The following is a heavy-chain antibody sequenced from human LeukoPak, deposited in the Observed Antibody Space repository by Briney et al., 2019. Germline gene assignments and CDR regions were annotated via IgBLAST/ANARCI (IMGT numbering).Heavy chain of an antibody. V-gene: IGHV4-34*01. CDR2: INHSGST. J-gene: IGHJ4*02. CDR3: ARYTLFPPKYYFDY. Sequence: PSETLSLTCAVYGGSFSGYYWSWIRQPPGKGLEWIGEINHSGSTNYNPSLKSRVTISVDTSKNQFSLKLSSVTAGDTAVYYCARYTLFPPKYYFDYWGQGTLVTVSS. CDR1: GGSFSGYY. D-gene: IGHD2-2*02.